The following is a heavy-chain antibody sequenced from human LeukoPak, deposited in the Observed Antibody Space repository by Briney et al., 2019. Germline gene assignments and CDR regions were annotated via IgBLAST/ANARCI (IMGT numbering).Heavy chain of an antibody. V-gene: IGHV3-30-3*01. CDR3: ARGNDILTGSLDAEYFQH. CDR1: GFTFSSYA. J-gene: IGHJ1*01. D-gene: IGHD3-9*01. Sequence: GGSLRLSCAASGFTFSSYAMRWVRQAPGKRLEWVAVISYDGSNKYYADSVKGRFTISRDNSKNTLYLQMNSLRAEDTAVYYCARGNDILTGSLDAEYFQHWGQGTLVTVSS. CDR2: ISYDGSNK.